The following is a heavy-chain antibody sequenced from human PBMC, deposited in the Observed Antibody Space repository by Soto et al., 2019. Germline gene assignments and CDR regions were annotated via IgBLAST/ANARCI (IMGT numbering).Heavy chain of an antibody. CDR2: ISPGSRYP. CDR3: VRGGGGGLFDP. J-gene: IGHJ5*02. CDR1: GFTFGDSY. Sequence: QVQLVESGGGLLPPAGSLRLSCAGSGFTFGDSYMSCLRQAPGKALEWLSYISPGSRYPAYADSVKGRFTISRDNAKRSRYLPMMSLTAEDTAIYYCVRGGGGGLFDPWGQGTMVTVSS. V-gene: IGHV3-11*06. D-gene: IGHD2-15*01.